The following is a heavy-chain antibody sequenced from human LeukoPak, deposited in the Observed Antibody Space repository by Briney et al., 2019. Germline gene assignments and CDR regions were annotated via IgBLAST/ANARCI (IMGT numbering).Heavy chain of an antibody. D-gene: IGHD6-13*01. CDR1: GGSISSSSYY. V-gene: IGHV4-39*07. CDR3: ARVGYSSSWYRWGTVGGYFDY. J-gene: IGHJ4*02. CDR2: IYYSGST. Sequence: PSETLSLTCTVSGGSISSSSYYWGWIRQPPGKGLEWIGSIYYSGSTYYTPSLKSRVTISVDTSKNQFSLKLNSVTAADTAVYYCARVGYSSSWYRWGTVGGYFDYWGQGTLVTVSS.